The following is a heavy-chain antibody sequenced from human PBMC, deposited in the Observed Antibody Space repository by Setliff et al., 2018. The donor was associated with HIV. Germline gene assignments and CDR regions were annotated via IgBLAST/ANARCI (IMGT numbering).Heavy chain of an antibody. CDR2: INHSGST. CDR1: GVSITSHY. D-gene: IGHD1-26*01. J-gene: IGHJ4*02. V-gene: IGHV4-34*01. CDR3: AGGPGTTSIDY. Sequence: PSETLSLTCAVSGVSITSHYWSWIRQPPGKGLEWIGEINHSGSTNYNMSLWSRVTISLDASRNQFSLELISVTAADTAVYYCAGGPGTTSIDYWAQGTLVTVSS.